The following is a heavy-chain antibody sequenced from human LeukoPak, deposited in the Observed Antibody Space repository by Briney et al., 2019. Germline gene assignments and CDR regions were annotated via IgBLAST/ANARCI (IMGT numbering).Heavy chain of an antibody. V-gene: IGHV4-34*01. D-gene: IGHD4-17*01. CDR2: INHSGST. CDR3: ATTNRDNFGDYFFDY. CDR1: GGSFSGYY. Sequence: SETLSLTCAVYGGSFSGYYWSWIRQPPGKGLEWIGEINHSGSTNYNPSLKSRVTMSVDTSKNQFSLKLSSVTAADTAVYYCATTNRDNFGDYFFDYWGQGTLVTVSS. J-gene: IGHJ4*02.